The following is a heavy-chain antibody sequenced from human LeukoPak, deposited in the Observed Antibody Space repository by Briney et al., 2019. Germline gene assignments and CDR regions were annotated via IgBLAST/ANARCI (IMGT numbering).Heavy chain of an antibody. J-gene: IGHJ4*02. Sequence: SETLSLTCTVSGGSISSYYWSWIRQPAGKGLEWIGRIYTSGSTNYNPSLKSRVTMSVDTSKNQFSLKLSSVTAADTAVYYCARESREDSLYYFDYWGQGTLVTVSS. CDR1: GGSISSYY. V-gene: IGHV4-4*07. D-gene: IGHD5-24*01. CDR3: ARESREDSLYYFDY. CDR2: IYTSGST.